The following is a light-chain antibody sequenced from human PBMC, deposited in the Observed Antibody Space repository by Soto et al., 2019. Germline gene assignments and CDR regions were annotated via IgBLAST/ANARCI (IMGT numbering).Light chain of an antibody. Sequence: QSALTQPASVSGSPGQSITISCTGTGSDVGGYNYVSWYQQHPGKAPKLMIYDVSNRPSGVSNRFSGSKSGNTASLTISGLQAEDEADYYCSSYTIRSTVVFGGVTKLTVL. CDR1: GSDVGGYNY. CDR3: SSYTIRSTVV. J-gene: IGLJ3*02. V-gene: IGLV2-14*03. CDR2: DVS.